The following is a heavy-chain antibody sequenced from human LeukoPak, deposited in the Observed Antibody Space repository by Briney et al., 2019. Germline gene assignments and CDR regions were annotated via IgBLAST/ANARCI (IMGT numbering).Heavy chain of an antibody. CDR1: GGSIISSSYY. V-gene: IGHV4-39*02. D-gene: IGHD5-24*01. CDR3: ARFEARSGNNY. J-gene: IGHJ4*02. Sequence: ETLSLTCTVSGGSIISSSYYWDWIRQPPGKGLEWIGSIYYTGSTYYNPSLKSRVTISVDTSKNHFSLKLTSVTAADTAVYYCARFEARSGNNYWGQGTLVTVSS. CDR2: IYYTGST.